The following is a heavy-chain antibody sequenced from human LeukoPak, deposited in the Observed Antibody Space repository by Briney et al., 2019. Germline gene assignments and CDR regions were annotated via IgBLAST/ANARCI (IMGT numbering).Heavy chain of an antibody. CDR3: ARPNSRVLVRRGPRFDY. J-gene: IGHJ4*02. D-gene: IGHD2-8*02. V-gene: IGHV4-39*07. CDR2: IYYSGST. Sequence: SETLSLTCTVSGGSISSSSYYWGWIRQPPGKGLEWIGSIYYSGSTYYNPSLKSRVTISVDTSKNQFSLKLSSVTAADTAVYYCARPNSRVLVRRGPRFDYWGQGTLVTVSS. CDR1: GGSISSSSYY.